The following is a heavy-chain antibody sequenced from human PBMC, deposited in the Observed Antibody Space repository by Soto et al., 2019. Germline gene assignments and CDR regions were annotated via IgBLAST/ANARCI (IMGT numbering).Heavy chain of an antibody. V-gene: IGHV3-30*18. CDR1: GFTFSSYG. CDR3: AKRGWYQDDAFDV. J-gene: IGHJ3*01. CDR2: ISYDGRNK. D-gene: IGHD6-19*01. Sequence: GGSLRLSCAASGFTFSSYGMHWVRQAPGKGLEWVAVISYDGRNKDYADSVKGRFTISRDNSKNTLYLQMDSLRPEDTAVYYCAKRGWYQDDAFDVWGQGTMVTVSS.